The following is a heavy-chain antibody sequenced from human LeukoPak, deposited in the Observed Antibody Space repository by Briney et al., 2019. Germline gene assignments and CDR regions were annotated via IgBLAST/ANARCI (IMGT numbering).Heavy chain of an antibody. J-gene: IGHJ1*01. D-gene: IGHD4-17*01. CDR1: GFPFNTYA. V-gene: IGHV3-23*01. CDR3: AKDLYYGDYFQVAQY. CDR2: ISGSGGST. Sequence: GSLRPSCAGFGFPFNTYAMTLVRQAPGKGVEWVFGISGSGGSTYYADSVKGRFSISRDNSKSTLYLQMNSLRAEDTAVYYCAKDLYYGDYFQVAQYWGQGTLVTVSS.